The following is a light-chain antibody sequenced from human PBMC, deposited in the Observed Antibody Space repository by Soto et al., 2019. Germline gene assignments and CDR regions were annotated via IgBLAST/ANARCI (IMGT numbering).Light chain of an antibody. V-gene: IGLV2-14*03. CDR2: DVS. CDR1: SSDVGGYNS. CDR3: SSYANANSLV. Sequence: QSVLTQPPSVSGSPGQSVTISCTGTSSDVGGYNSVSWYQQHPDKAPQLMIFDVSNRPSGISDRFSGSKSGNTASLTISGLQAEDEADYYCSSYANANSLVFGGGTKLTVL. J-gene: IGLJ2*01.